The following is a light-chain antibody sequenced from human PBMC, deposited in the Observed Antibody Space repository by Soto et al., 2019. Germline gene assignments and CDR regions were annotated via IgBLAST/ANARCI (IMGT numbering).Light chain of an antibody. CDR2: DAS. CDR3: QQYNSYSLT. V-gene: IGKV1-5*01. CDR1: QTISSW. Sequence: DIQMTQSPSTLSGSVGDRVTITCRASQTISSWLAWYQQKPGKAPKLLIYDASSLESGVPSRFSGSGSVTEFTLTISSLQPDDFATYYCQQYNSYSLTFGQGTKVDIK. J-gene: IGKJ1*01.